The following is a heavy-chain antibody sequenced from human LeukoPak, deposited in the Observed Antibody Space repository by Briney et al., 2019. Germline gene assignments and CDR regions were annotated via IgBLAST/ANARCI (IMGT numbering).Heavy chain of an antibody. CDR1: VFTFSSYA. Sequence: GGSLRLSCAASVFTFSSYAMSWVRQAPGKGLEWVSAISGSGGSTYYADSVKGRFTISRDNSKNTLYLQMNSLRAEDTAVYYCAKAPTVTLRDWYFDLWGRGTLVTVSS. CDR2: ISGSGGST. J-gene: IGHJ2*01. D-gene: IGHD4-17*01. V-gene: IGHV3-23*01. CDR3: AKAPTVTLRDWYFDL.